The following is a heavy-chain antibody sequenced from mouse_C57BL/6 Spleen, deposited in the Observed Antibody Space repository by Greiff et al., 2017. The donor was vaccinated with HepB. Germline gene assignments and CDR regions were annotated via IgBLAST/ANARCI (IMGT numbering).Heavy chain of an antibody. V-gene: IGHV1-4*01. Sequence: QVQLQQSGAELARPGASVKMSCKASGYTFTSYTMHWVNQRPGQGLEWIGYINPSSGYTKYNQKFKDKATLTADKSSSTAYMQLSSLTSEDSAVYYCANYYGSSYRYFDVWGTGTTVTVSS. CDR2: INPSSGYT. D-gene: IGHD1-1*01. CDR1: GYTFTSYT. J-gene: IGHJ1*03. CDR3: ANYYGSSYRYFDV.